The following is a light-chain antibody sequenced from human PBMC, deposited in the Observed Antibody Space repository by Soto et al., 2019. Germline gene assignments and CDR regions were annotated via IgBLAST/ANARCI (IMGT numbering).Light chain of an antibody. Sequence: EIVLTQSPGTLSLSPGERATLSCRAGQSVSSYLAWYQQKPGQAPRLLIYDASSRATGIPARFSGSWSGTDFTLTINGLEPEDSAVYYCQQRGNWPPTWTFGQGTKVDIK. V-gene: IGKV3-11*01. CDR2: DAS. J-gene: IGKJ1*01. CDR1: QSVSSY. CDR3: QQRGNWPPTWT.